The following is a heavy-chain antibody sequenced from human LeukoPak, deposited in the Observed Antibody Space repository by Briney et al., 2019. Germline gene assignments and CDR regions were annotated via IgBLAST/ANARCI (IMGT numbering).Heavy chain of an antibody. D-gene: IGHD3-10*01. CDR2: ISAYNGNT. J-gene: IGHJ4*02. CDR1: NYTFTNYG. V-gene: IGHV1-18*01. CDR3: ARDGVYYGSGNTFFDT. Sequence: GTSVKVSCKASNYTFTNYGITWVRQAPGQGLEWMGWISAYNGNTNYAQKFQGRVTMTTDTSTSTAYMELRSLRSDDTAVYYCARDGVYYGSGNTFFDTWGQGTLVTVSS.